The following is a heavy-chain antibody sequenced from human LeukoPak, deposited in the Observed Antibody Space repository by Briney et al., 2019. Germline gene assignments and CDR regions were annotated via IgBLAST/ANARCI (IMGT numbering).Heavy chain of an antibody. CDR2: ISSSSSFI. Sequence: GGSLRLSCAASGFTFSTYGMNWVRQAPGKGLEWISYISSSSSFIYYADSVKGRFTISRDNAENSLYLQMNSLRAEDTALYYCARDQGIAARPMDYWGQGTLVTVSS. V-gene: IGHV3-21*01. CDR3: ARDQGIAARPMDY. D-gene: IGHD6-6*01. J-gene: IGHJ4*02. CDR1: GFTFSTYG.